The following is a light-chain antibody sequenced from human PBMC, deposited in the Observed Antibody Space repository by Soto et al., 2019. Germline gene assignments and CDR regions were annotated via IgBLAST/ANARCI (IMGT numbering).Light chain of an antibody. V-gene: IGKV3-20*01. CDR3: QQANSFPLT. CDR1: QSVSSSY. J-gene: IGKJ4*01. Sequence: EIVLTQPRVTLSLSRRERATLSCEASQSVSSSYLAWYQQKNGQAPRLLIYGASSRATGIPDRFSGSGYGTDVNLTISSLQTEDFATYYCQQANSFPLTFGGGTKVDIK. CDR2: GAS.